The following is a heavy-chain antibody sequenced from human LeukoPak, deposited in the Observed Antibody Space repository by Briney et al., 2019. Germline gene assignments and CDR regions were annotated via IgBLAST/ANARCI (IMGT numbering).Heavy chain of an antibody. Sequence: SVKXSCKASGYTFTSYDINWVRQATGQGLEWMGGIIPILGTANYAQKFQGRVTITADESTSTAYMELSSLRSEDTAVYYCARGGYRHGYPGDYWGQGTLVTVSS. D-gene: IGHD5-18*01. CDR2: IIPILGTA. V-gene: IGHV1-69*13. J-gene: IGHJ4*02. CDR1: GYTFTSYD. CDR3: ARGGYRHGYPGDY.